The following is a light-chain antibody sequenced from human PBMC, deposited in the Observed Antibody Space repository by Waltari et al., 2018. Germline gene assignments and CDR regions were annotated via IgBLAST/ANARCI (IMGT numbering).Light chain of an antibody. CDR1: YSNLGSNH. V-gene: IGLV1-47*01. J-gene: IGLJ1*01. Sequence: QSVLTQPPSASGTPGQRVSISCSGCYSNLGSNHLYWYQHLPGAAPKPLIYRNNQRPSGVPDRFSASKYGTSASLAISGLRSEDEAVYYCAAWDESHYVFGPGTKVTVL. CDR2: RNN. CDR3: AAWDESHYV.